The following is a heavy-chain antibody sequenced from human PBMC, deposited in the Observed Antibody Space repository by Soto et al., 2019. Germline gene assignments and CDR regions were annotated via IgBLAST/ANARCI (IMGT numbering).Heavy chain of an antibody. CDR1: GGSISSYY. Sequence: SDTLSHTCTVSGGSISSYYGSWIRQPPGKGLEWIGYMYYGGRTNYNPSLKSRVTISVDTSKMQVSLKLSSVTAADTAVYFCARGTPSPLIVRSSRGPWFDPWGQGTLVTVSS. D-gene: IGHD2-15*01. V-gene: IGHV4-59*08. CDR2: MYYGGRT. CDR3: ARGTPSPLIVRSSRGPWFDP. J-gene: IGHJ5*02.